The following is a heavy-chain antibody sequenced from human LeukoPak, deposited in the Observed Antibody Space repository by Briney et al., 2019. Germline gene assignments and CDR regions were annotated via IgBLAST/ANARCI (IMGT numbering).Heavy chain of an antibody. CDR2: INHSGST. J-gene: IGHJ1*01. CDR3: ARHLRYSSGVQH. CDR1: GGSFSGYY. Sequence: SETLSLTCAVYGGSFSGYYWSWIRQPPGKGLGWIGEINHSGSTNYNPSLKSRVTISVDTSKNQFSLKLSSVTAADTAVYYCARHLRYSSGVQHWGQGTLVTVSS. V-gene: IGHV4-34*01. D-gene: IGHD6-19*01.